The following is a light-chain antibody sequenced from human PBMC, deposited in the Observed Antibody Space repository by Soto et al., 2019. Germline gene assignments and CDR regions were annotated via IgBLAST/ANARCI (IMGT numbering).Light chain of an antibody. J-gene: IGLJ1*01. CDR1: SSNIGSNT. V-gene: IGLV1-44*01. CDR3: AAWDDSLNGLV. Sequence: QSVLTHPPAASGTPGQRVTISCSGSSSNIGSNTVNWYQQLPGTAPKLLIYSNNQRPSGVPDRFSGSKSGTSASLAISGLQSEDEADYYCAAWDDSLNGLVFGTGTKAHRP. CDR2: SNN.